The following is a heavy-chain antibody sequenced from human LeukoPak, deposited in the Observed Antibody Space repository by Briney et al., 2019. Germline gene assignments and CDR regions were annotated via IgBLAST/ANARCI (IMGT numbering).Heavy chain of an antibody. CDR1: GGSISGGGYF. CDR2: IHYGGTT. V-gene: IGHV4-39*07. D-gene: IGHD3-9*01. J-gene: IGHJ3*02. CDR3: ARETINLERRGAFDI. Sequence: SETLSLTCNVSGGSISGGGYFWGWVRQTAGKGLEWIGSIHYGGTTYYNPSLRSRVAISVDTSTNQISLSLRSVSAADTALFYCARETINLERRGAFDIWGHGTTVTVS.